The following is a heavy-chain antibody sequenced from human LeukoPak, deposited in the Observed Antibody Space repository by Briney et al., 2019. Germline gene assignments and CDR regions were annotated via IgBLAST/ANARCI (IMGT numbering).Heavy chain of an antibody. V-gene: IGHV3-30*18. J-gene: IGHJ3*02. Sequence: PGGSLRLSCAASGFTFSSYVMHWVRQTPGKGLEWVAVISYDGSNKYYADSVKGRFTISRDNSKNTLYLQMNSLRAEDTAVYYCAKASGGSYSKHAFDIWGQGTMVTVSS. CDR3: AKASGGSYSKHAFDI. CDR1: GFTFSSYV. D-gene: IGHD1-26*01. CDR2: ISYDGSNK.